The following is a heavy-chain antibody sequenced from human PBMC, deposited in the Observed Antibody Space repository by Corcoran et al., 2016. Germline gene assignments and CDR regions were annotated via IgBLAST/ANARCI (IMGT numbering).Heavy chain of an antibody. Sequence: QLQLQESGPGLVKPSETLSLTCTVSGGSISSSSYYWGWIRQPPGKGLEWIGSIYYSGSTYYNPSLKSRVTISVDTSKNQFSLKLSSVTAADTAVYDCARVAVEILRGYYFDYWGQGTLVTVSS. D-gene: IGHD3-10*01. CDR2: IYYSGST. J-gene: IGHJ4*02. CDR3: ARVAVEILRGYYFDY. CDR1: GGSISSSSYY. V-gene: IGHV4-39*07.